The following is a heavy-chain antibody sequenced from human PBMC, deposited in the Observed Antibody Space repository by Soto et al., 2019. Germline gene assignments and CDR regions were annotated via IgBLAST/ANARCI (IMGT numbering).Heavy chain of an antibody. Sequence: GGSLRLSCAASGFTFSSYSMNWVRQAPGKGLEWVSSISSSSSYIYYADSVKGRFTNSRDNAKNSLYLKMNSLRADDTAVYYCARDADRCYYDSSGYYNGDWFDPWGQGTLVTVSS. CDR2: ISSSSSYI. CDR1: GFTFSSYS. D-gene: IGHD3-22*01. CDR3: ARDADRCYYDSSGYYNGDWFDP. J-gene: IGHJ5*02. V-gene: IGHV3-21*01.